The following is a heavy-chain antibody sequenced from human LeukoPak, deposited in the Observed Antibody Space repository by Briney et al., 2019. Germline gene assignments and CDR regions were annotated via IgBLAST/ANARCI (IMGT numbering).Heavy chain of an antibody. CDR3: ARVNCTNGVCYNSRGWFDP. V-gene: IGHV1-46*01. D-gene: IGHD2-8*01. CDR1: GYTFTSNY. J-gene: IGHJ5*02. Sequence: ASVKVSCKAFGYTFTSNYMHWVRQAPGQGPEWMGVISPSGGSTTYAQKFQGRVTLTRDMSTSTDYLELSSLRSEDTAVYYCARVNCTNGVCYNSRGWFDPWGQGTLVTVSS. CDR2: ISPSGGST.